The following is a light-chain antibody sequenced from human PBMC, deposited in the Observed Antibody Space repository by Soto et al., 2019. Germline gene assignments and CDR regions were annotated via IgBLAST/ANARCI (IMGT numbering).Light chain of an antibody. J-gene: IGKJ1*01. Sequence: DIVLTQSPLSLPVTPGEPASISCRSSQSLLQRSGYHYLDCYLQRPGQSSHLLIYLGSSRATGVPDSFSGSGSGTDSTLNISRVEAEDVGFYYCLHSLQRPPAFGQGNKVEI. CDR3: LHSLQRPPA. V-gene: IGKV2-28*01. CDR2: LGS. CDR1: QSLLQRSGYHY.